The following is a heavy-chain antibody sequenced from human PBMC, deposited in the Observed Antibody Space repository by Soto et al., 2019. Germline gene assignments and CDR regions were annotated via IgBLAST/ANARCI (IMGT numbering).Heavy chain of an antibody. Sequence: SETLSLTCTVSGGSISRGGYYWSWIRQHPGKGLEWIGYIHYSGTTYYNPSLKSRVTISADTSKNQFSLKLSSVTAADTAVYYCAREYDGSGYGFDSWGQGTLVTVSS. D-gene: IGHD3-22*01. CDR3: AREYDGSGYGFDS. CDR1: GGSISRGGYY. J-gene: IGHJ4*02. V-gene: IGHV4-31*03. CDR2: IHYSGTT.